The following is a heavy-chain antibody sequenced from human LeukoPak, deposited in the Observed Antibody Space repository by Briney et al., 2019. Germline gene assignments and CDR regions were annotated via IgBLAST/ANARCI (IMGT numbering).Heavy chain of an antibody. V-gene: IGHV4-31*03. CDR2: IYYSGIT. Sequence: SETLSLTCTVSGGSISSSAYYWSWIRQHPGKGLEWIGYIYYSGITYYNPSLKSRVTISVDTSKNQFSLNLSSVTAADTAVYYCARDYEQLGTWAYGHWGQGTLVTVSS. CDR3: ARDYEQLGTWAYGH. J-gene: IGHJ4*02. CDR1: GGSISSSAYY. D-gene: IGHD6-13*01.